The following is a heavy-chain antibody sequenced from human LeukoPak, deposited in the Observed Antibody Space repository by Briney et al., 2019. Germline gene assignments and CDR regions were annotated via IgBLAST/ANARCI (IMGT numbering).Heavy chain of an antibody. D-gene: IGHD2-2*01. V-gene: IGHV3-30*04. CDR2: ISYDGNNK. CDR3: ARQYCSSTSCHHYYYYYMDV. J-gene: IGHJ6*03. Sequence: PGGSLRLSCAASGFTVSTNAMHWVRQAPGKGLEWVAVISYDGNNKYYADSVKGRFTISRDNSKNTLYLQMNSLRAEDTAVYYCARQYCSSTSCHHYYYYYMDVWGKGTTVTVPS. CDR1: GFTVSTNA.